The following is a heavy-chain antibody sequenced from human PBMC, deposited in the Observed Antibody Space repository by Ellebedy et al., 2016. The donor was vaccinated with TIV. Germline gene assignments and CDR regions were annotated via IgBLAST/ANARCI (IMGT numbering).Heavy chain of an antibody. J-gene: IGHJ3*02. CDR3: ARDSYYYDSSDYVRRVDVFDT. CDR2: ISSSGSGI. Sequence: GESLKISCAASGFTFSSYAMSWVRQAPGKGLEWISLISSSGSGIFYADSVKGRFTISRDNAKNSVYLQMDSLRLEDTAIYYCARDSYYYDSSDYVRRVDVFDTWGQGTKVTVSS. D-gene: IGHD3-22*01. CDR1: GFTFSSYA. V-gene: IGHV3-48*03.